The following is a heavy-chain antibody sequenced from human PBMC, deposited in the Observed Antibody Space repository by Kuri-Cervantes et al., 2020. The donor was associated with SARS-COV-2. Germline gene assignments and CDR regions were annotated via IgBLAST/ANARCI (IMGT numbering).Heavy chain of an antibody. Sequence: GESLKIPCAASGYSFSSFALSWVRQAPGKGLEWVSSISGGGYSTYYADSVKGRFTISRDTSQKTLYLQKNSLRADDTALYYCAKSGLYTSNWNLFDHWRQGTLVTVSS. CDR1: GYSFSSFA. CDR2: ISGGGYST. V-gene: IGHV3-23*01. D-gene: IGHD6-13*01. CDR3: AKSGLYTSNWNLFDH. J-gene: IGHJ4*02.